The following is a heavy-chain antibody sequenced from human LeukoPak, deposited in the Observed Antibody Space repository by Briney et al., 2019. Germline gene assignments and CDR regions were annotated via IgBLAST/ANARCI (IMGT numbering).Heavy chain of an antibody. CDR2: ISGYNGDT. Sequence: ASVKVSCKTFGYPFSSCGINWVRQAPGQGLEWMGWISGYNGDTNYAQKFQGRVTMTTDTSTNTAYMDLRRLRSDDTAVYYCASRIAAAGPLDYWGQGTLVTVSS. J-gene: IGHJ4*02. CDR3: ASRIAAAGPLDY. V-gene: IGHV1-18*01. CDR1: GYPFSSCG. D-gene: IGHD6-13*01.